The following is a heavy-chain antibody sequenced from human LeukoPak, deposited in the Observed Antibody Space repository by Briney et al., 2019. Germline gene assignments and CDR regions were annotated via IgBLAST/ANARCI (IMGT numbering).Heavy chain of an antibody. J-gene: IGHJ4*02. CDR1: GFTFSGYG. V-gene: IGHV3-33*06. CDR3: GKLRGPNQSGILLDY. CDR2: IWYDGSKK. Sequence: GTSLRLSCAASGFTFSGYGMHWVRQAPGKGLEWVSVIWYDGSKKYYADSVKGRFTISRDNSKNTLYLQMNSLRAEDTAVYYCGKLRGPNQSGILLDYWGQGTLVPVSS. D-gene: IGHD1-14*01.